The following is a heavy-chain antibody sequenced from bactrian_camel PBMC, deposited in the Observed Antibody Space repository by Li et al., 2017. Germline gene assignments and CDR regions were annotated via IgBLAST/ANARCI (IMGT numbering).Heavy chain of an antibody. D-gene: IGHD2*01. CDR2: MLVFGLGK. V-gene: IGHV3S1*01. J-gene: IGHJ4*01. CDR1: GFTYSRYC. Sequence: HVQLVESGGGSVQAGGSLTLSCTASGFTYSRYCMGWFRQAPGREREGVATMLVFGLGKYYADSVKDRFTISYDNADNTLYLQMNSLKSEDTALYYCAAGWKGGSCDYRYKGQGTQVTV.